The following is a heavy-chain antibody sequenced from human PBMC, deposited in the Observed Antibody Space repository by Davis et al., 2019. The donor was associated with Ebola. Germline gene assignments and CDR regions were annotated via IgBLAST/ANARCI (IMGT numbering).Heavy chain of an antibody. D-gene: IGHD1-26*01. CDR3: ARSVKSREFDY. CDR2: TGNKANSSST. V-gene: IGHV3-72*01. J-gene: IGHJ4*02. Sequence: PGGSLTLSCAASGFTLSDHYMDWVRQTPGMGREWVARTGNKANSSSTEDAASVKARFTIPRDDSKRSLYLQMNSLKTDDTALYYCARSVKSREFDYWSQGTLVTVSS. CDR1: GFTLSDHY.